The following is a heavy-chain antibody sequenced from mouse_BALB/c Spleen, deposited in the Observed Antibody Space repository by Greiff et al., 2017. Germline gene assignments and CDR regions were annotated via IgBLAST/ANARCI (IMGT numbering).Heavy chain of an antibody. D-gene: IGHD5-1-1*01. Sequence: VKLVESGPGLVAPSQSLSITCTVSGFSLTSYGVHWVRQPPGKGLGWLGVIWAGGSTNYNSALMSRLSISKDNSKSQVFLKMNSLQTDDTAMYYCARDYTYGPWFAYWGQGTLVTVSA. CDR2: IWAGGST. J-gene: IGHJ3*01. CDR3: ARDYTYGPWFAY. CDR1: GFSLTSYG. V-gene: IGHV2-9*02.